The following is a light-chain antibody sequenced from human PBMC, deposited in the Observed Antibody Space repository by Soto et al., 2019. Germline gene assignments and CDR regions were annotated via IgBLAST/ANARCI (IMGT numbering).Light chain of an antibody. CDR1: NIGIKT. CDR3: QVWDSSSDHVV. J-gene: IGLJ2*01. CDR2: DDS. Sequence: SYEMTQPPSVSVAPGQTARITCGGDNIGIKTVHWYHQKPGQAPVLVVYDDSDRPPGIPERFSGSNSGNTATLTISRVEAGDEADYDWQVWDSSSDHVVFGGGTKLTVL. V-gene: IGLV3-21*02.